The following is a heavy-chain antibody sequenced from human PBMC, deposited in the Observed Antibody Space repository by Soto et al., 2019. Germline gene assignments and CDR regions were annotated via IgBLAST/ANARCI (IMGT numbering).Heavy chain of an antibody. V-gene: IGHV3-72*01. Sequence: EVQLVESGGGLVQPGGSLRLSCAASGFTFSDYYMDWVRQAPGKGLEWVGRIRNEANGATTQYAESVRGRFIIARDDSKNSLYLQMNSLKTEDTDIYYCVRDVIRAAGYDYWGQGTLVTVSS. D-gene: IGHD6-13*01. J-gene: IGHJ4*02. CDR2: IRNEANGATT. CDR1: GFTFSDYY. CDR3: VRDVIRAAGYDY.